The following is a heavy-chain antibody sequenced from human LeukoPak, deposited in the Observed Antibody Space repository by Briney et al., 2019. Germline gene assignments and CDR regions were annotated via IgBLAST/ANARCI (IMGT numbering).Heavy chain of an antibody. J-gene: IGHJ4*02. Sequence: GGSLRLSCAASGFTFSSYAMSWVRQAPGKGLEWVSAISGSGGSTYSADSVKGRFTISRGNSKNTLYLQMNSLRAEDTAVYYCAKRPKVAATGSGYFDYWGQGTLVTVSS. CDR3: AKRPKVAATGSGYFDY. V-gene: IGHV3-23*01. CDR2: ISGSGGST. D-gene: IGHD2-15*01. CDR1: GFTFSSYA.